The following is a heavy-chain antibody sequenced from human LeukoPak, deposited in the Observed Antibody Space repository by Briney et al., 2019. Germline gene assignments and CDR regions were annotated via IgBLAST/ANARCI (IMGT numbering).Heavy chain of an antibody. CDR2: MSANSGNT. V-gene: IGHV1-8*01. D-gene: IGHD1-26*01. J-gene: IGHJ4*02. CDR3: ARGVRGEILQTGY. CDR1: GYTFTSYD. Sequence: ASVKVSCKPSGYTFTSYDINWVRQATGQGIEWMGWMSANSGNTGYVQKFQGRVTMTRNTSTSTAYMELSSLKSEDTAVYYCARGVRGEILQTGYWGQGTLVTVSS.